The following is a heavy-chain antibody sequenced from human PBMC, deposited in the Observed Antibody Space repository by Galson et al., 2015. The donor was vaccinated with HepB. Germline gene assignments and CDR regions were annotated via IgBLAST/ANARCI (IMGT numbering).Heavy chain of an antibody. CDR2: IKQDGSEK. V-gene: IGHV3-7*03. J-gene: IGHJ5*02. D-gene: IGHD2-2*01. Sequence: SLRLSCAASGFTFSSYWMSWVRQAPGKGLEWVANIKQDGSEKYYVDSVKGRFTISRDNAKNSLYLQMNSLRAEDTAVYYCARDYLGKVPAARKLGPWGQGTLVTVSS. CDR3: ARDYLGKVPAARKLGP. CDR1: GFTFSSYW.